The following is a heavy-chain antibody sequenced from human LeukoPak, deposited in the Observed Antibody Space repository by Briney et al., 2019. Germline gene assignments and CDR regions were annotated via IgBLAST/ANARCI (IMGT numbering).Heavy chain of an antibody. D-gene: IGHD2-15*01. CDR2: IIPIFDTA. J-gene: IGHJ5*02. CDR3: ARDQRYCSGGSCYPDWFDP. Sequence: SVKVSCKASGGTFSSYAITWVRQAPGQGLEWMGGIIPIFDTANYAQKFQGRVTITADESTSTAYMELSSLRSEDTAVYYCARDQRYCSGGSCYPDWFDPWGQGTLVTVSS. V-gene: IGHV1-69*13. CDR1: GGTFSSYA.